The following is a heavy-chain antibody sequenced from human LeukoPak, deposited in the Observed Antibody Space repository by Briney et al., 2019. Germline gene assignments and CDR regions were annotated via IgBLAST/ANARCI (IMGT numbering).Heavy chain of an antibody. Sequence: SSETLSLTCAVYGGSFSGYYWSWIRQPPGKGLEWIGEINHSGSTNYNPSLKSRVTMSVDTSKNQFSLKLSSVTAADTAVYYCARGGGNRFGYWGQGTLVTVSS. CDR1: GGSFSGYY. CDR3: ARGGGNRFGY. V-gene: IGHV4-34*01. CDR2: INHSGST. D-gene: IGHD4-23*01. J-gene: IGHJ4*02.